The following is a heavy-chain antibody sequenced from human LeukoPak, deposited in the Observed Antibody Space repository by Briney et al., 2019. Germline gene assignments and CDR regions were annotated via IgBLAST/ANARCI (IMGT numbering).Heavy chain of an antibody. J-gene: IGHJ5*02. V-gene: IGHV4-4*07. CDR3: ARQGVVPAAMGWFDP. CDR1: GGSISSYY. CDR2: IYTSGST. D-gene: IGHD2-2*01. Sequence: PSETLSLTCTVSGGSISSYYWSWIRQPAGKGLEWIGRIYTSGSTNYNPSLKSRVTMSVDTSKNQFSLKLSSVTAADTAVYYCARQGVVPAAMGWFDPWGQGTLVTVSS.